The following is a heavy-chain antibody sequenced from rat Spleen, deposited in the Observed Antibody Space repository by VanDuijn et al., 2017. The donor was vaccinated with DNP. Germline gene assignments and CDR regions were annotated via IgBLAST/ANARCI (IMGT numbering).Heavy chain of an antibody. D-gene: IGHD1-2*01. J-gene: IGHJ4*01. V-gene: IGHV2S63*01. CDR2: MWGGGTT. CDR3: TRDGSPYYSSQMDVLDA. Sequence: EVQLKESGPGLVQPSQTLSLTCTVSGFSLTDYSVHWVRQPPGKGLEWMGVMWGGGTTAYNSALKSRLRISRDTSKSQVFLKMNSLQTEDTAIYYCTRDGSPYYSSQMDVLDAWGQGASVTVSS. CDR1: GFSLTDYS.